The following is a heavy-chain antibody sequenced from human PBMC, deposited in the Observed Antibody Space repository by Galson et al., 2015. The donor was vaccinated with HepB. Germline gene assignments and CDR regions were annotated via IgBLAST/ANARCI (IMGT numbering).Heavy chain of an antibody. V-gene: IGHV3-11*06. D-gene: IGHD4-11*01. CDR3: ARDLRSLVGDYSNYKHYYYYMDV. Sequence: SLRLSCAASGFTFSDYYMSWIRQAPGKGLEWVSYISSSSSYTNYADSVKGRFTISRDNAKNSLYLQMNSLRAEDTAVYYCARDLRSLVGDYSNYKHYYYYMDVWGKGTTVTVSS. J-gene: IGHJ6*03. CDR2: ISSSSSYT. CDR1: GFTFSDYY.